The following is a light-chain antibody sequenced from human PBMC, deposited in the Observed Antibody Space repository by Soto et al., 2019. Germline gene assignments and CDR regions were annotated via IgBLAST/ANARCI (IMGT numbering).Light chain of an antibody. CDR3: SSYTSSSTLEV. V-gene: IGLV2-14*01. CDR2: EVS. CDR1: SSDVGGYNY. Sequence: HSALTQPASVSGSPGQSITISCTGTSSDVGGYNYVSWYQQHPGKAPKLMIYEVSNRPSGVSNRFSGSKSGNTASPTISGLQAEDEADYYCSSYTSSSTLEVFGTGTKVTVL. J-gene: IGLJ1*01.